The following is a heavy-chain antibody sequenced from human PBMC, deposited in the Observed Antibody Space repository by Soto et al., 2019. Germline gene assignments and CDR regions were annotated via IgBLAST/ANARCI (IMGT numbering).Heavy chain of an antibody. CDR3: ARQMRHYDSSSNKYFYYGLDV. J-gene: IGHJ6*02. V-gene: IGHV5-51*01. CDR2: IYPGDSDT. D-gene: IGHD3-3*01. Sequence: PGESLKISCKGSEYSFSTYWIAWVRQKPGKGQEWMGIIYPGDSDTRYSPSFQGQVTISADKSLSTAHLQWSSLKASDTAMYYCARQMRHYDSSSNKYFYYGLDVWGQGTAVTVSS. CDR1: EYSFSTYW.